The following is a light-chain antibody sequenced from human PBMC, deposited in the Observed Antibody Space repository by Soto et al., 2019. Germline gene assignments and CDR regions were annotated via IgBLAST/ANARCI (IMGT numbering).Light chain of an antibody. CDR2: GAS. CDR1: QSLSSY. J-gene: IGKJ2*01. Sequence: EIVLTQSPGTLSLSPGERATLSCRASQSLSSYLAWYQQKPGQAPRLLIYGASSRATGIPDRFSGSGSGTDFTLTISRLEPEDFAVYYCRQYGSSPSYTFGQGTKREIK. V-gene: IGKV3-20*01. CDR3: RQYGSSPSYT.